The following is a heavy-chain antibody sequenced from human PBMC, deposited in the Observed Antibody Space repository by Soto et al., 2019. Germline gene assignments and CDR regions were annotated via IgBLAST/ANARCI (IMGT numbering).Heavy chain of an antibody. Sequence: QVQLVQSGAEVKKPGSSVKVSCKASGGTFSSYTISWVRQAPGQGLEWMGRIIPILGIANYAQKFQGRVTITADKSTSTAYMELSSLRSEDTAVYYCARDRVMVAADDAFDIWGQGTMVTVSS. CDR2: IIPILGIA. D-gene: IGHD2-15*01. J-gene: IGHJ3*02. CDR3: ARDRVMVAADDAFDI. V-gene: IGHV1-69*08. CDR1: GGTFSSYT.